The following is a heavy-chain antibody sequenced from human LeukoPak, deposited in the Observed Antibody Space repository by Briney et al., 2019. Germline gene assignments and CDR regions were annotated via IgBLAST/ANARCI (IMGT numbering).Heavy chain of an antibody. CDR2: IYGHDDK. CDR3: APYGGDRQGYNWFDP. V-gene: IGHV2-5*01. D-gene: IGHD2-21*02. CDR1: GFSLSTSGVG. Sequence: SGPTLVKPAQTLTLTCTFTGFSLSTSGVGVAWIRQPPGKALEWLSLIYGHDDKRYCPSLKNRLNVSKDTSKNQVVHTMTNMDPVDTATYYCAPYGGDRQGYNWFDPWGQGTLVTVSS. J-gene: IGHJ5*02.